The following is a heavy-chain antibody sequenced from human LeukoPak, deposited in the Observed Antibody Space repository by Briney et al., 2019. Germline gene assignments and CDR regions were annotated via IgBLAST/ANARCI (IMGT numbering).Heavy chain of an antibody. CDR3: ARTGSSWYKYFDY. Sequence: GGSLRLSCAASGFTFSNYGMSWVRQAPGKGLEWVSAMTGSGESTYYANSVTGRFTISRDTSKNTLYLEMNSLRVEDTAVYYCARTGSSWYKYFDYWGQGTLVTVSS. J-gene: IGHJ4*02. CDR1: GFTFSNYG. CDR2: MTGSGEST. D-gene: IGHD6-13*01. V-gene: IGHV3-23*01.